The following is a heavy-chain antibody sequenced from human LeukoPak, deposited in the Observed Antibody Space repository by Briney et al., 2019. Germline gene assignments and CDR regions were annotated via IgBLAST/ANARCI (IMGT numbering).Heavy chain of an antibody. Sequence: ASVKVSCKASGYTFTSYHMHWVRQAPGQGLEWMGIINPSGGTTNYAQKFRGRVTMTRDMSTSTVYMELSSLRSEDTAVYYCATVTPIKYYDYVWGSYRYMEARVRDAFDIWGQGTMVTVSS. D-gene: IGHD3-16*02. V-gene: IGHV1-46*01. CDR1: GYTFTSYH. J-gene: IGHJ3*02. CDR3: ATVTPIKYYDYVWGSYRYMEARVRDAFDI. CDR2: INPSGGTT.